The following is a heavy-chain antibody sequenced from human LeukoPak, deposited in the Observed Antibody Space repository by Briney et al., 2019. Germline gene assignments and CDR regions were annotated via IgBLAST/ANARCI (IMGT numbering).Heavy chain of an antibody. Sequence: GGSLRLSCAASGFKFDDHGMSWVRQVPGKGLEWVSGLNWNGGRTGYADSVKGRFTVSRDNAKNSLYLQMNSLRAEDTAFYYCAKDRSFIGLDIWGQGTMVIVSS. V-gene: IGHV3-20*04. D-gene: IGHD1-26*01. CDR1: GFKFDDHG. CDR2: LNWNGGRT. J-gene: IGHJ3*02. CDR3: AKDRSFIGLDI.